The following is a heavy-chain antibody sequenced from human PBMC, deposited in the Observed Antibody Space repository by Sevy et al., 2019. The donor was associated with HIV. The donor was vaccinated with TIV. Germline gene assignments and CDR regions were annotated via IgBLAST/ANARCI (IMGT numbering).Heavy chain of an antibody. CDR2: IYYNGHI. Sequence: SETLSLTCTVSGGSITSLYWNWIRQPPGKGLEWIANIYYNGHINYNPALKSRVTLTLETSKNQFSLRLGSVIAADTAMYYCAGENAWGRGYSWGQGTLVTVSS. CDR3: AGENAWGRGYS. V-gene: IGHV4-59*08. CDR1: GGSITSLY. D-gene: IGHD1-26*01. J-gene: IGHJ4*02.